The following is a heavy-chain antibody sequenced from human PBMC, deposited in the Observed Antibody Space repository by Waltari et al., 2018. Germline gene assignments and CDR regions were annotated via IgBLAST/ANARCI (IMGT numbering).Heavy chain of an antibody. CDR1: GFIFSSYW. CDR2: IKGDGSFT. CDR3: VRDASWNIDY. V-gene: IGHV3-74*01. Sequence: VQLVESGGGLVQPGGSLSLSCPASGFIFSSYWMHWVRQVPGKGLVWISRIKGDGSFTDYADSVRGRFTISRDNAKTTLYLQMNSLGAEDTAVYFCVRDASWNIDYWGQGTLVTVSS. J-gene: IGHJ4*02. D-gene: IGHD1-1*01.